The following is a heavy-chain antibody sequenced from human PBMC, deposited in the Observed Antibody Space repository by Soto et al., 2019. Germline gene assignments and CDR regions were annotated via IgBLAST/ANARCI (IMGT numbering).Heavy chain of an antibody. CDR3: ARAHAPTLPFDF. CDR1: GGSMRNVY. CDR2: IFHSGNA. V-gene: IGHV4-59*01. Sequence: PETLSLTCSVSGGSMRNVYWSWIRQPPGTGLEWIGFIFHSGNAKYSPSLPRRVTMSIDTSKDQFSLSLESVTAADTAVYFCARAHAPTLPFDFWGQGTLVTVS. D-gene: IGHD2-15*01. J-gene: IGHJ4*02.